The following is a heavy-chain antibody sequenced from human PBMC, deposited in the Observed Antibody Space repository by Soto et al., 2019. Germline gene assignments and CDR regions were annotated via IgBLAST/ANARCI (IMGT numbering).Heavy chain of an antibody. J-gene: IGHJ5*02. CDR1: GGSISCDY. CDR3: ARDSRRYGDDNWFDP. CDR2: TYTSGGT. Sequence: PSETLSLTCPVAGGSISCDYWSWLRQPAWKVLEWIGRTYTSGGTDYNPSLKSRVTMSVDTSKNQFSLKLSSVTAADTAVYYCARDSRRYGDDNWFDPWGQGTLVTVS. D-gene: IGHD4-17*01. V-gene: IGHV4-4*07.